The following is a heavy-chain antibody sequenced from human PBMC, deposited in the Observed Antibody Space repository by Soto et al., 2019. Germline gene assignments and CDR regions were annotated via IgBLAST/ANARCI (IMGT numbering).Heavy chain of an antibody. Sequence: EVQLVESGGGLVKPGGSLRLSCAASGFTFSIFNMNWVSQAPGKGLEWVSCFSSSSNSIYYSDSVKGRFTISRDNAKNSLYLQMNSLKAEDTAVYYCARGGVAAFYYWGQGTPVTVSS. CDR3: ARGGVAAFYY. D-gene: IGHD2-15*01. V-gene: IGHV3-21*01. CDR2: FSSSSNSI. J-gene: IGHJ4*02. CDR1: GFTFSIFN.